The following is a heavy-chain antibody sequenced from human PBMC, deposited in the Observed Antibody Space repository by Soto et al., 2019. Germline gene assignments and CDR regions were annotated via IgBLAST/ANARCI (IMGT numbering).Heavy chain of an antibody. J-gene: IGHJ6*02. V-gene: IGHV4-30-4*08. D-gene: IGHD3-22*01. Sequence: SETLSLTCTVSGGSISSSSYYWGWIRQPPGKGLEWIGYIYYSGSTYYNPSLKSRVTISVDTSKNQFSLKLSSVTAADTAVYYCARVPNYYDSSGYYYDYYYGMDVWGQGTTVTVSS. CDR3: ARVPNYYDSSGYYYDYYYGMDV. CDR2: IYYSGST. CDR1: GGSISSSSYY.